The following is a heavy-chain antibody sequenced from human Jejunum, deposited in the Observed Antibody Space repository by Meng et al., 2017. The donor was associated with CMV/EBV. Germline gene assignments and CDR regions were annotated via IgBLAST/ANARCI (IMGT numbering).Heavy chain of an antibody. CDR3: ARSPSYFGVDV. J-gene: IGHJ6*02. V-gene: IGHV3-30-3*01. CDR2: ISYEGSNK. CDR1: GFTFISYS. Sequence: CADFGFTFISYSMHWVRQAPGKGLEWVAVISYEGSNKYYADSVKSRFTISRDNSKKTVHMQMNNLRVEDTAVYYCARSPSYFGVDVWGQGTTVTVSS.